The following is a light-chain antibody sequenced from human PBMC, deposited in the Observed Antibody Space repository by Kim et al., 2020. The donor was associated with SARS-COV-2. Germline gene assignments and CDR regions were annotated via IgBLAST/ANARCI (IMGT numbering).Light chain of an antibody. CDR1: RSVLYSSNNKNY. Sequence: DIVMTQSPDSLAVSLGERATINCKSSRSVLYSSNNKNYLTWYQQKPGQPPKLLIHWASTRESGVPDRFSGSGSGTDFTLTISSLQAEDVAVYYCQQYYSIPYTFGQGTKLEI. J-gene: IGKJ2*01. V-gene: IGKV4-1*01. CDR2: WAS. CDR3: QQYYSIPYT.